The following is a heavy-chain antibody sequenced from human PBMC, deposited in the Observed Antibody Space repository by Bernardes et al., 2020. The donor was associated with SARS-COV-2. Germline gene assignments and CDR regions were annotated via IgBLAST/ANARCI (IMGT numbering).Heavy chain of an antibody. J-gene: IGHJ4*02. V-gene: IGHV3-23*01. CDR1: GFTFSSYA. CDR2: ISGSGGST. Sequence: GGSLRLSCAASGFTFSSYAMSWVRQAPGKGLEWVSAISGSGGSTYYADSVKGRFTISRDNSKNTLYLQMNSLRAEDTAVYYCAKVIGKGWELLRDFDYWGQGTLVTVSS. CDR3: AKVIGKGWELLRDFDY. D-gene: IGHD1-26*01.